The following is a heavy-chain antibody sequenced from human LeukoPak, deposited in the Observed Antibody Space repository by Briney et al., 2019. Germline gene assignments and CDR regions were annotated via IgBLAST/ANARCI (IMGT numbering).Heavy chain of an antibody. V-gene: IGHV3-11*01. CDR1: RFTFSDYY. Sequence: GGSLRLSWAASRFTFSDYYMSWIRQAPGKGLEWVSYISSSGSTIYYADSVKGRFTISRDNAKNSLYLQMNSLRAEDTAVYYCARGPNRGSWSYFDYWGQGTLVTVSS. CDR3: ARGPNRGSWSYFDY. J-gene: IGHJ4*02. D-gene: IGHD6-13*01. CDR2: ISSSGSTI.